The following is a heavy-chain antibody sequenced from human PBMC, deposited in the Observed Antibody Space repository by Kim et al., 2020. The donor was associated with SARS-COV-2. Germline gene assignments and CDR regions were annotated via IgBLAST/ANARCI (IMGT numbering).Heavy chain of an antibody. CDR2: ISGSGGST. CDR3: EKDGGLWFGELSYFDY. J-gene: IGHJ4*02. CDR1: GFTFSSYA. V-gene: IGHV3-23*01. Sequence: GGSLRLSCAASGFTFSSYAMSWVRQAPGKGLEWVSAISGSGGSTYYADSVKGRFTISRDNSKNTLYLQMNSLRAEDTAVYYCEKDGGLWFGELSYFDYWGQGTLVTVSS. D-gene: IGHD3-10*01.